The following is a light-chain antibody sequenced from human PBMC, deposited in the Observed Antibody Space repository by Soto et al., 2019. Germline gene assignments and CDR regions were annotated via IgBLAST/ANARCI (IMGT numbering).Light chain of an antibody. J-gene: IGKJ5*01. CDR2: GAS. V-gene: IGKV3-11*01. CDR1: QSLSSSY. Sequence: EIVLTQSPATLSLSPWERATLSCRASQSLSSSYLTWYQQKPGQAPRLLIYGASTRATGIPARFSGSGSGTYFTLTISSLEPEDFAVYYCQQRSNWPRITFGQGTRLEIK. CDR3: QQRSNWPRIT.